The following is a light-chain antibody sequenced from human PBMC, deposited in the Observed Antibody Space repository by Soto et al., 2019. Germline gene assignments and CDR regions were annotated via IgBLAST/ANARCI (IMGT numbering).Light chain of an antibody. CDR3: QQRSNWPLALT. CDR1: QSVSSY. V-gene: IGKV3-11*01. Sequence: PGERATLSCRASQSVSSYLAWYQQKPGQAPRLLIYDASNRATGIPARFSGSGSGTDFTLTISSLEPEDFAVYYCQQRSNWPLALTFGGGTKVEIK. J-gene: IGKJ4*01. CDR2: DAS.